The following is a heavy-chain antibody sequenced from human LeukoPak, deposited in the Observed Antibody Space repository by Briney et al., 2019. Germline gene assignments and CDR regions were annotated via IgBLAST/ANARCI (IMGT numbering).Heavy chain of an antibody. V-gene: IGHV1-18*01. CDR2: ISAYNGNT. Sequence: ASVKVSCKASGYTFTNYGITWVRQAPGQGLEWMGWISAYNGNTNYAQNLQGRVTITRDTSASTAYMELSSLRSEDTAVYYCASGGYGDPFDYWGQGTLVTVSS. J-gene: IGHJ4*02. CDR3: ASGGYGDPFDY. CDR1: GYTFTNYG. D-gene: IGHD4-17*01.